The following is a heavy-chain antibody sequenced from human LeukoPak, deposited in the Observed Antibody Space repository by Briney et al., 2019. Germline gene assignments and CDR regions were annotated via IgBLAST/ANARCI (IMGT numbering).Heavy chain of an antibody. CDR2: IIPLLGVS. J-gene: IGHJ4*02. CDR1: GGSFSGYV. Sequence: GSSVKVSCKAPGGSFSGYVISWVRHAPGQGLEWMGRIIPLLGVSSYPQKFQGRVTITADKSTTTAYMEVNSLRSEDTAVYYCATQIVGAPYPQLDHWGQGTLVTVSP. CDR3: ATQIVGAPYPQLDH. V-gene: IGHV1-69*04. D-gene: IGHD1-26*01.